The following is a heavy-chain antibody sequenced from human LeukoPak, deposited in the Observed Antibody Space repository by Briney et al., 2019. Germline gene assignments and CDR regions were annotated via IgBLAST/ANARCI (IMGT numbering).Heavy chain of an antibody. D-gene: IGHD6-19*01. V-gene: IGHV1-46*01. CDR3: ARYGLVATSVLCFQY. CDR2: INPSGGST. Sequence: ASVKVSCKASGYIFTDYYIHWVRQAPGQGLEWMGLINPSGGSTTYAQKFQGRVTVTRDTSTSTVYMELSSLGSEDTAVYYCARYGLVATSVLCFQYWGQGTLVTVSS. J-gene: IGHJ1*01. CDR1: GYIFTDYY.